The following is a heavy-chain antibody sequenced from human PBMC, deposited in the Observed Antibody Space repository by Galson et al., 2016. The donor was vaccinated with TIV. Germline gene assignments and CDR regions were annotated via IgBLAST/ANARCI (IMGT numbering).Heavy chain of an antibody. CDR1: GHSFTREYY. CDR2: VYYTGGT. Sequence: ETLSLTCTVSGHSFTREYYWGWIRQPPGKGLEWIGSVYYTGGTYYNPSLRSRVTVSLDTSNNQFSLKLSSVTAADTAVYYCARDHPLSTVFIAYPGKPYHVLDVWGQGTAVTVSS. J-gene: IGHJ6*02. V-gene: IGHV4-38-2*02. CDR3: ARDHPLSTVFIAYPGKPYHVLDV. D-gene: IGHD2/OR15-2a*01.